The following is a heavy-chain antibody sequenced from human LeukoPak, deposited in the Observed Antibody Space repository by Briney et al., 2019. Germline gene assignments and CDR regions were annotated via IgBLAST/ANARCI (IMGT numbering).Heavy chain of an antibody. J-gene: IGHJ5*02. CDR3: AREYSGYESGVWFDP. CDR1: GFTVSSNY. Sequence: GGSLRLSCAASGFTVSSNYMSWVRQAPGKGLEWVSVIYSGGSTYYADSVKGRFTISRDNSKNTLYLQMNSLRAEDTAVYYCAREYSGYESGVWFDPWGQGTLVTVSS. CDR2: IYSGGST. V-gene: IGHV3-53*01. D-gene: IGHD5-12*01.